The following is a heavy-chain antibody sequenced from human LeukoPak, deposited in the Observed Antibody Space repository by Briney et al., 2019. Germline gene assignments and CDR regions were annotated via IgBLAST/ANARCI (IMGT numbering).Heavy chain of an antibody. Sequence: PGGSLRLSCAASGFTFSNYWMHWVRQAPGKGLVWVSRINSDGSSTTYADSVKGRFTISRDNAKNTLYLQMNSLRAEDTAVYYCAKDSIVWLYQDDAFDIWGQGTMVTVSS. V-gene: IGHV3-74*01. CDR3: AKDSIVWLYQDDAFDI. J-gene: IGHJ3*02. CDR2: INSDGSST. D-gene: IGHD2-2*01. CDR1: GFTFSNYW.